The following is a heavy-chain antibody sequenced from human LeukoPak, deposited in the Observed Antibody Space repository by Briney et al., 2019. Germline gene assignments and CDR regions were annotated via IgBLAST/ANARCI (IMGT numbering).Heavy chain of an antibody. CDR2: INPNSGGT. Sequence: ASVKVSCKASGYTFTNDAINWVRHAPGQGLEWMGWINPNSGGTNYAQKFQGWVTMTRDTSISTAYMELSRLRSDDTAVYYCARGPLTGALDYWGQGTLVTVSS. D-gene: IGHD7-27*01. J-gene: IGHJ4*02. V-gene: IGHV1-2*04. CDR3: ARGPLTGALDY. CDR1: GYTFTNDA.